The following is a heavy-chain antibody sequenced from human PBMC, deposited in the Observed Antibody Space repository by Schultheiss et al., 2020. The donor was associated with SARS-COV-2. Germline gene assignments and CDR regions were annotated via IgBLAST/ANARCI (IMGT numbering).Heavy chain of an antibody. CDR1: GFMFSNYV. CDR2: IGDSGASI. Sequence: GGSLRLSCAASGFMFSNYVLSWVRQAPGKGLEWIAFIGDSGASIHYADSVEGRFTISRDNSKNTLYLQMNSQRVEDTAVYYCAKDLYGPEDYWGQGTLVTVSS. CDR3: AKDLYGPEDY. D-gene: IGHD4-17*01. V-gene: IGHV3-23*01. J-gene: IGHJ4*02.